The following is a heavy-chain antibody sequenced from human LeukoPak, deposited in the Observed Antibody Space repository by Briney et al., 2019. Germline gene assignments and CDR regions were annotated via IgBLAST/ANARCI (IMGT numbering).Heavy chain of an antibody. CDR1: GGSISSYY. D-gene: IGHD4-11*01. J-gene: IGHJ6*03. CDR3: ARDETTVTTGYYYYYMDV. CDR2: IYTSGST. Sequence: SETLSLTCTVSGGSISSYYWSWIRQPAGKGLEWIGRIYTSGSTNYNPSIKSRVTMSVDTSKNQFSLKLSSVTAADTAVYYCARDETTVTTGYYYYYMDVWGKGTTVTVSS. V-gene: IGHV4-4*07.